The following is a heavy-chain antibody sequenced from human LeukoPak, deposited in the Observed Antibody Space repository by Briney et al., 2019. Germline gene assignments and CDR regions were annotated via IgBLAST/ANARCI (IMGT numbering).Heavy chain of an antibody. CDR2: VSGSGVNT. Sequence: ASVKVSCKASGYRFTSYNIQWVRQAPGQGLEWMGMVSGSGVNTKYAQKFRDRVTMTSDTSTSTVYMELSSLMSDDTAVYYCARDQHYATDYWGQGTLVT. D-gene: IGHD2-2*01. V-gene: IGHV1-46*03. J-gene: IGHJ4*02. CDR1: GYRFTSYN. CDR3: ARDQHYATDY.